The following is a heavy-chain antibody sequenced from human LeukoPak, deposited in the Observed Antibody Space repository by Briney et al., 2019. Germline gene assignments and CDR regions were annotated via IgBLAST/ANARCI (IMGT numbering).Heavy chain of an antibody. J-gene: IGHJ6*03. D-gene: IGHD4-23*01. CDR3: ARGRSTVVTPNYYYYYCMDV. CDR1: GGSISSFH. Sequence: SETLSLTCTVSGGSISSFHWSWIRQPPGKGLEWIGNIHTSGGTNYSPSLKSRVTISLDTSRNQFSLKLSSVTAADTAVYYCARGRSTVVTPNYYYYYCMDVWGKGTTVTVSS. CDR2: IHTSGGT. V-gene: IGHV4-4*09.